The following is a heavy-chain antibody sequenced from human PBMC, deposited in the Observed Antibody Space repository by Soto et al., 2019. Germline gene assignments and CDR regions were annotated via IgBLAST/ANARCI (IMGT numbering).Heavy chain of an antibody. J-gene: IGHJ6*02. D-gene: IGHD2-2*02. CDR1: GFIFSGYW. V-gene: IGHV3-74*01. CDR3: ARQLPTAIRGGYYYSYGMDV. Sequence: EVQLVESGGGLVQPGGSLRLSCAASGFIFSGYWMHWVRQAPGKGLVWVSRLHSDGSTTSYADSVKGRFTISRDNAKNTLYLRMNSLRAEDTAVYYCARQLPTAIRGGYYYSYGMDVWGQGTTVTVSS. CDR2: LHSDGSTT.